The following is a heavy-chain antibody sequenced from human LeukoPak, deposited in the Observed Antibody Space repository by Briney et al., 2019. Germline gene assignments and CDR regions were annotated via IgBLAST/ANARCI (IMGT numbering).Heavy chain of an antibody. CDR2: ISAYNGNT. CDR3: ARGYCSSTSCYKGFDY. J-gene: IGHJ4*02. Sequence: ASVKVSCKASGYTFTSYGISWVRQAPGQGLEWMGWISAYNGNTNYAQKLQGRVTMTTDTSTSTAYMELRSLRSDDTAVYHCARGYCSSTSCYKGFDYWGQGTLVTVSS. D-gene: IGHD2-2*02. CDR1: GYTFTSYG. V-gene: IGHV1-18*01.